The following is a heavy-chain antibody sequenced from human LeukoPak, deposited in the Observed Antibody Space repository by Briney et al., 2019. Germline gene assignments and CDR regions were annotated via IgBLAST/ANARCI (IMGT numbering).Heavy chain of an antibody. CDR3: ARGAMVRGIQYYMDV. J-gene: IGHJ6*03. CDR1: GGSFSGYY. V-gene: IGHV4-59*01. Sequence: SETLSLTCAVYGGSFSGYYWSWIRQPPGKGLEWIGYMYYSGSTNYNPSLKSRVTISVDTSKNQFSLKLSSVTAADTAVYYWARGAMVRGIQYYMDVWGKGTTVTISS. D-gene: IGHD3-10*01. CDR2: MYYSGST.